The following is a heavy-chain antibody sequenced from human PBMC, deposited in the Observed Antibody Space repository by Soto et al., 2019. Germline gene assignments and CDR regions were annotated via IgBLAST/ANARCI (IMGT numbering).Heavy chain of an antibody. CDR2: IYPGDSDT. Sequence: PGESLKISCQGSGYSFTTYWIGWVRQMPGKGLEWMGIIYPGDSDTKYGPSFQGQVTISADKSIRTAYLQWRSLKASDTAVYYCARGLRGVNNYGMDVWGQGTTVTVSS. CDR3: ARGLRGVNNYGMDV. CDR1: GYSFTTYW. V-gene: IGHV5-51*01. D-gene: IGHD3-10*01. J-gene: IGHJ6*02.